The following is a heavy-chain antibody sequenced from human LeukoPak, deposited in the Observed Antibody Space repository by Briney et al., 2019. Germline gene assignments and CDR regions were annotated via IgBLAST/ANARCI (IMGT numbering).Heavy chain of an antibody. V-gene: IGHV3-30*14. D-gene: IGHD3-22*01. Sequence: PGGSLRLSCAASGFTFSSYAMHWVRQAPGKGLEWVAVISYDGSNKYYADSVKGRFTISRDNSKNTLYLQMNSLRAEDTAVYYCARVGYYDSSWYFDLWGRGTLVTVSS. CDR1: GFTFSSYA. J-gene: IGHJ2*01. CDR2: ISYDGSNK. CDR3: ARVGYYDSSWYFDL.